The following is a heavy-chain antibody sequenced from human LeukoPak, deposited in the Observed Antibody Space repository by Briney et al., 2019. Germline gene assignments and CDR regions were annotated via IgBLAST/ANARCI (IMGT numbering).Heavy chain of an antibody. Sequence: PSETLSLTCTVSGGSISSYYWSWIRQPPGKELEWIGYIYYSGSTSYNPSLSSRVTISVDTSKNQFSLKLSSVTAADTAVFYCARGPMVPLWAFDIWGQGTMVTVSS. CDR1: GGSISSYY. J-gene: IGHJ3*02. V-gene: IGHV4-59*01. D-gene: IGHD2-8*01. CDR3: ARGPMVPLWAFDI. CDR2: IYYSGST.